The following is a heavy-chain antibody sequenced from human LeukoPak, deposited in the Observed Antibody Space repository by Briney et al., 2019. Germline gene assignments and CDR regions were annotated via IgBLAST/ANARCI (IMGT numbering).Heavy chain of an antibody. J-gene: IGHJ4*02. D-gene: IGHD2-2*01. V-gene: IGHV4-39*01. Sequence: PSETLSLTCTVSGGSISSSNYYWGWIRQPPGKGLEWIGSIYYSGITYYNPSLKSRVTISVDTSNNQFSLKLSSVTAADTAMYYCARLLIYCSSTSCHFDYWGRGTLVTVSS. CDR3: ARLLIYCSSTSCHFDY. CDR2: IYYSGIT. CDR1: GGSISSSNYY.